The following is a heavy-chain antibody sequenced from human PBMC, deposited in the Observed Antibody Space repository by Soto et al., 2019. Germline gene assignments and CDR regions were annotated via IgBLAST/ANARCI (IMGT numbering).Heavy chain of an antibody. CDR3: ARELTPDL. CDR1: GFTFSSYA. V-gene: IGHV3-53*01. Sequence: GGSLRLSCAASGFTFSSYAMTWVRQAPGKGLEWVSIIWSAGFTYYADSVKGRFTISRDNSKNTVYLQMNSLRIEDSAVYYCARELTPDLWGQGTLVTVSS. CDR2: IWSAGFT. J-gene: IGHJ5*02.